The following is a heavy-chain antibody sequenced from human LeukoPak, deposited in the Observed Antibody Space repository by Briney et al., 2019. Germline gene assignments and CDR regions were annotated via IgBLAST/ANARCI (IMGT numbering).Heavy chain of an antibody. Sequence: GGSLRLSCAASGFTFSSYAMSWVRQAPGKGLEWVSGISGSGGTTYYADSVKGPFTISRDNSKNTLYLQMNSLRAEDTAVYYCAKSPIPGIAVTRRYFDYWGQGTLVTVSS. CDR1: GFTFSSYA. CDR3: AKSPIPGIAVTRRYFDY. J-gene: IGHJ4*02. D-gene: IGHD6-19*01. V-gene: IGHV3-23*01. CDR2: ISGSGGTT.